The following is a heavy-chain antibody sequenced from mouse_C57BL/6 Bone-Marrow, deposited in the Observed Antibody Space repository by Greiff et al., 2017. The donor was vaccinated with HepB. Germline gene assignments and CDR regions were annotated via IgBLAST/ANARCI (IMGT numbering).Heavy chain of an antibody. CDR2: ISNLAYSI. CDR3: ARWNTVVRAMDY. D-gene: IGHD1-1*01. Sequence: GAVQPGGSLTLSCAASGFTFSDYGMAWVRQGPRKGPEWVAFISNLAYSIYYADTVTGRFTISRENAKNTLYLEMSSLRSEDTAMYYCARWNTVVRAMDYWGQGTSVTVSS. CDR1: GFTFSDYG. J-gene: IGHJ4*01. V-gene: IGHV5-15*01.